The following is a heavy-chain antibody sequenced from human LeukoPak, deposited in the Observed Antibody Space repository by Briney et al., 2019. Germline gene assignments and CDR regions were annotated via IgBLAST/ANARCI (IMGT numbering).Heavy chain of an antibody. D-gene: IGHD3-10*01. Sequence: GASVKVSCKTSGYTFTSYFMHWVRQAPGQGLEWMGIINPSGDSTSYAPKFRDRVTMTRDTSTSTVYMELSSLRSEDTAVYYCARPIGYAFDIWGQGTMVTVSS. CDR3: ARPIGYAFDI. J-gene: IGHJ3*02. CDR1: GYTFTSYF. V-gene: IGHV1-46*01. CDR2: INPSGDST.